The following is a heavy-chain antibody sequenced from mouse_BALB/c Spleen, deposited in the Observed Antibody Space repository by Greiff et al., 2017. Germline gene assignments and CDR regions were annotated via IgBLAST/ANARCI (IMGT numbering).Heavy chain of an antibody. D-gene: IGHD2-3*01. CDR3: ARGDGYYSDY. CDR1: GYTFTDYW. J-gene: IGHJ2*01. Sequence: VQLQQSGAELVMPGASVKMSCKASGYTFTDYWMHWVKQRPGQGLEWIGAIDTSDSYTSYNQKFKGKATLTVDESSSTAYMQLSSLTSEDSAVYYCARGDGYYSDYWGQGTTLTVSS. CDR2: IDTSDSYT. V-gene: IGHV1-69*01.